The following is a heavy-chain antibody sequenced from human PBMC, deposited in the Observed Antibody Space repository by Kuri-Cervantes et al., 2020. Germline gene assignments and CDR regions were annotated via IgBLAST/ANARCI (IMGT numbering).Heavy chain of an antibody. V-gene: IGHV4-34*01. J-gene: IGHJ5*02. CDR2: INHSGST. CDR3: ARDHYDYVWGSYRQEYNWFDP. CDR1: GGSISSYY. D-gene: IGHD3-16*02. Sequence: SETLSLTCTVSGGSISSYYWSWIRQPPGKGLEWIGEINHSGSTNYNPSLKSRVTISVDTSKNQFSLKLSSVTAADTAVYYCARDHYDYVWGSYRQEYNWFDPWGQGTLVTVSS.